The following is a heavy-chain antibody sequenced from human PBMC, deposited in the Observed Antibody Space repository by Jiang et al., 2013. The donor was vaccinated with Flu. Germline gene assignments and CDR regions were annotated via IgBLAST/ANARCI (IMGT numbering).Heavy chain of an antibody. CDR3: ARDPGYDYYYYMDV. V-gene: IGHV6-1*01. J-gene: IGHJ6*03. CDR2: TYYRSKWYN. Sequence: EWLGRTYYRSKWYNDYAVSVKSRITINPDTSKNQFSLQLNSVTPEDTAVYYCARDPGYDYYYYMDVWGKGTTVTVSS.